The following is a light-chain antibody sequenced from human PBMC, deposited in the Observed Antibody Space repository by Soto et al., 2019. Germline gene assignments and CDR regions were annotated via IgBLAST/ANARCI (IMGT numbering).Light chain of an antibody. Sequence: IVMTQSPLSLPVTLGQPASISCRSSHSLVHIDGNTYLNWFQQRPVQSPRRLIYKVSNRDSGVPDRFSGSGSGTDFTLSISRVEADDVGVYYCMQGISFTFGQGTRVEIK. CDR1: HSLVHIDGNTY. J-gene: IGKJ1*01. CDR2: KVS. V-gene: IGKV2-30*02. CDR3: MQGISFT.